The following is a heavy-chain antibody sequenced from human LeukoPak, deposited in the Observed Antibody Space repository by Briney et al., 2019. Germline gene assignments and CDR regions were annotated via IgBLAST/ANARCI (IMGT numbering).Heavy chain of an antibody. CDR3: ASGYTSGA. Sequence: GSLRLSCAASGFTFSTYWMCWFRQAPGKGLEWVDNINQDGSEKNYVDSVKGRFTISRDNAKNSLYLQMNSLRAEDTAVYYCASGYTSGAWGQGTLVTVSS. CDR1: GFTFSTYW. CDR2: INQDGSEK. D-gene: IGHD6-19*01. J-gene: IGHJ3*01. V-gene: IGHV3-7*05.